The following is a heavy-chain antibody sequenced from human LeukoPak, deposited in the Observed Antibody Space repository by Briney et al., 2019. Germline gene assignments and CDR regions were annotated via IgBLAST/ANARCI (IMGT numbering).Heavy chain of an antibody. CDR3: GKRSSSYVSGRDV. CDR2: INPNSGGT. D-gene: IGHD6-13*01. CDR1: GYTFTGYY. V-gene: IGHV1-2*06. J-gene: IGHJ6*04. Sequence: GASVKVSCKASGYTFTGYYMHWVRQAPGQGLEWMGRINPNSGGTNYAEKFQGRVTMTRDTSISTAYMELSRLRSDDTAVYYWGKRSSSYVSGRDVGGKGTRVTVSS.